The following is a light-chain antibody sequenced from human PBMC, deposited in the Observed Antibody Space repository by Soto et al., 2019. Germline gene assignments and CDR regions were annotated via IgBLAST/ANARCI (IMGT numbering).Light chain of an antibody. CDR2: DAS. CDR1: QSVSSY. J-gene: IGKJ4*01. Sequence: EIVLTQSPATLSLSPGEGATLSCRASQSVSSYLAWYQQQPGQAPRLLIYDASNRATVIPDRFSGSGSGTDFTITISSLEPEDCSIYYCQQRGSWPLTFGGGTKVEI. CDR3: QQRGSWPLT. V-gene: IGKV3-11*01.